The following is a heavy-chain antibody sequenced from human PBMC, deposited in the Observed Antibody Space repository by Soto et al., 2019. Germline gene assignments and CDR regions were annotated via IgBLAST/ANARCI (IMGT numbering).Heavy chain of an antibody. CDR2: INHSGST. V-gene: IGHV4-34*01. Sequence: SETLSLTCAVYGGSFSGYYRSWIRQPPGKGLEWIGEINHSGSTNYNPSLKSRVTISVDTSKNQFSLKLSSVTAADTAVYYCARGQAYDYVWGSYRHNGRYYFDYWGQGTLVTVSS. J-gene: IGHJ4*02. CDR1: GGSFSGYY. D-gene: IGHD3-16*02. CDR3: ARGQAYDYVWGSYRHNGRYYFDY.